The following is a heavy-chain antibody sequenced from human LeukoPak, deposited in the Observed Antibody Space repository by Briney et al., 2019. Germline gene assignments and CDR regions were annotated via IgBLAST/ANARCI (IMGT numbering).Heavy chain of an antibody. CDR3: AKLAIVATSDY. CDR1: GFSISNYW. J-gene: IGHJ4*02. V-gene: IGHV3-7*01. Sequence: PGGSLRLSCVVSGFSISNYWMSWVRQAPGKGLEWMADIKQDGSKTYYMDSVKGRFTISRDNAKNSLYLQMSSLRGEDTAVYYCAKLAIVATSDYWGQGTLVTVSS. CDR2: IKQDGSKT. D-gene: IGHD5-12*01.